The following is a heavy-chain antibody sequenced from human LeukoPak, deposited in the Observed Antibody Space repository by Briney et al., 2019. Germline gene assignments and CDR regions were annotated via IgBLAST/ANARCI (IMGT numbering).Heavy chain of an antibody. CDR2: IKSDGSST. Sequence: GGSLRLSCAASGFTFSSYWMHWIRQAPGKGLVWVSRIKSDGSSTSYADSVKGRFTISRDNAKNTLYLQMNSLRAEDTAVYYCAKAPRAAAGTYNGMDVWGQGTTVTVSS. J-gene: IGHJ6*02. CDR1: GFTFSSYW. V-gene: IGHV3-74*01. CDR3: AKAPRAAAGTYNGMDV. D-gene: IGHD6-13*01.